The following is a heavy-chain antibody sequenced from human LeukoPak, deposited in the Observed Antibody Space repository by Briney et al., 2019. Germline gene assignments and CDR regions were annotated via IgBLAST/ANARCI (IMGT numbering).Heavy chain of an antibody. J-gene: IGHJ4*02. CDR3: ARDRQWLVDSFDY. D-gene: IGHD6-19*01. Sequence: SETLSLTCAVYGGSFSGYYWSWIRQPPGKGLEWIGEINHSGSTNYNPSLKSRVTISVDTSKNQFSLKLSSVTAADTAVYCCARDRQWLVDSFDYWGQGTLVTVSS. CDR2: INHSGST. V-gene: IGHV4-34*01. CDR1: GGSFSGYY.